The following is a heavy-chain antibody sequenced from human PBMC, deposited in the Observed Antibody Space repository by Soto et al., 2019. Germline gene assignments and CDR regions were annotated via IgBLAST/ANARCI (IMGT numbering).Heavy chain of an antibody. J-gene: IGHJ4*02. V-gene: IGHV3-23*01. CDR3: AKDTDRKWVTPGVYFYY. CDR2: ISGSGGST. Sequence: GGSLRLSCAASGFTFSSYAMSWVRQAPGKGLEWVSAISGSGGSTYYADSVKGRFTISRDNSKNTLYLQMNSLRAEDTAVYYCAKDTDRKWVTPGVYFYYWGQETLVTVSS. D-gene: IGHD1-26*01. CDR1: GFTFSSYA.